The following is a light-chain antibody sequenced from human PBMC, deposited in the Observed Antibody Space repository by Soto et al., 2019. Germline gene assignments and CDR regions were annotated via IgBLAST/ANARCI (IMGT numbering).Light chain of an antibody. Sequence: QSVLTQPPSASGTPGQRVTISCSGSNSNIGRNTVSWYQQVPGTAPKSLIYSDDQRPSGVPDRIYGSRSGTSASLAISGLQSGDEAEYYCAAWDDTLRARVFGGGTQLTVL. CDR3: AAWDDTLRARV. J-gene: IGLJ2*01. CDR1: NSNIGRNT. CDR2: SDD. V-gene: IGLV1-44*01.